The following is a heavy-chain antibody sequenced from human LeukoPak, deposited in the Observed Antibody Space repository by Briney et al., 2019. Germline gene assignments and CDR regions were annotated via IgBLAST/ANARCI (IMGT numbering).Heavy chain of an antibody. J-gene: IGHJ4*02. CDR1: GGSISSYY. D-gene: IGHD2-21*02. V-gene: IGHV4-59*12. CDR2: IYYSGST. CDR3: ASDTASYFDY. Sequence: PSETLSLTCTVSGGSISSYYWSWIRQPPGKGLEWIGYIYYSGSTNYNPSLKSRVTMSVDTSKNQFSLKLSSVTAADTAVYYCASDTASYFDYWGQGTLVTVSS.